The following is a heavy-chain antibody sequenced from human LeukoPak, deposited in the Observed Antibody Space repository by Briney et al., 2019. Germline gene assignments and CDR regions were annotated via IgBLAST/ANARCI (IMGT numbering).Heavy chain of an antibody. V-gene: IGHV4-30-4*01. Sequence: SETLSLTCSVSGGSVTSDYYWSWIRQPPGKGLEWIGHIYYSGTTYYNPSLKRRLIISLDRSKNQFCLTLTSVTAADTAVYYCARDTGLYYFDSWGQGTLVTVSS. CDR1: GGSVTSDYY. J-gene: IGHJ4*02. CDR3: ARDTGLYYFDS. CDR2: IYYSGTT. D-gene: IGHD1-14*01.